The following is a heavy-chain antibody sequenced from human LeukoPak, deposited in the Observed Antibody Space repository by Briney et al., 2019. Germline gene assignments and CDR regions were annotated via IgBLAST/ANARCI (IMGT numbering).Heavy chain of an antibody. CDR2: IIPIFGTA. CDR1: VCTFIIYA. Sequence: SVTVSFKSSVCTFIIYAISGVRQAPGQGREGMGGIIPIFGTANYAQKFQGRVTITADESTSTAYMELSSLRSEDTAVYYCARGGQTAMVTRYYYYYMDVWGKGTTVTVSS. J-gene: IGHJ6*03. V-gene: IGHV1-69*13. CDR3: ARGGQTAMVTRYYYYYMDV. D-gene: IGHD5-18*01.